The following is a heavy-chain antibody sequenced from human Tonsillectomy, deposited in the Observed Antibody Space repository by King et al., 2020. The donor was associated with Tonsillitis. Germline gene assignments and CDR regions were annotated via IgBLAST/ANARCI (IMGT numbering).Heavy chain of an antibody. Sequence: VQLVESGGGVVQPGRSLRLSCAASGFNFSTYGMHWVRQAPGKGLEWLAVISEDGSNKYYADSVKGRFTISRENSKNTLYLPMNFLKSEDTAFYYCTKGVYGYSSGYFYSWGQGVLVSVSS. J-gene: IGHJ4*02. CDR3: TKGVYGYSSGYFYS. V-gene: IGHV3-30*18. D-gene: IGHD5-18*01. CDR2: ISEDGSNK. CDR1: GFNFSTYG.